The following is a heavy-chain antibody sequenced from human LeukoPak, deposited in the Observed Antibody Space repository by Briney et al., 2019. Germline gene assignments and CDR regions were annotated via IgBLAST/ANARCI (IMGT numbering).Heavy chain of an antibody. V-gene: IGHV4-59*01. Sequence: PSETLSLTCTVSGGSISSYYWSWIRRPPGKGLEWIGYIYYSGSTNYNPSLKSRVTISVDTSKNQFSLRLSSVTAADTAVYYCAREGSGDFDYWGQGTLVTVSS. CDR1: GGSISSYY. D-gene: IGHD2-15*01. CDR2: IYYSGST. CDR3: AREGSGDFDY. J-gene: IGHJ4*02.